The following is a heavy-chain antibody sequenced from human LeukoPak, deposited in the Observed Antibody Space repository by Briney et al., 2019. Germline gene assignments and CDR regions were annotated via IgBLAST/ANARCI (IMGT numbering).Heavy chain of an antibody. Sequence: PGGSLRLSCAASGFTFSNYGLHWVRQAPGKGLEWVALISYDGSNEYYADSVKGRFTISRDNSKNTLYLQMNSLRPEDTAVYYCATGPYGDYAIDYWGQGTLVTVSS. CDR2: ISYDGSNE. D-gene: IGHD4-17*01. CDR1: GFTFSNYG. CDR3: ATGPYGDYAIDY. J-gene: IGHJ4*02. V-gene: IGHV3-30*03.